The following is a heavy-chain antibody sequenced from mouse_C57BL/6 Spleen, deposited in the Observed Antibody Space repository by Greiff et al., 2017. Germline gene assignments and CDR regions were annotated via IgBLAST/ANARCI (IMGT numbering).Heavy chain of an antibody. D-gene: IGHD1-1*01. Sequence: EVQLQQSGPELVKPGDSVKISCKASGYSFTGYFMNWVMQSHGKSLEWIGRINPYNGDTFYNQKFKGKATLTVDKSSSTAHMELRSLTSEDSAVYYCARRDYGSSYDAMDYWGQGTSVTVSS. CDR1: GYSFTGYF. J-gene: IGHJ4*01. CDR2: INPYNGDT. CDR3: ARRDYGSSYDAMDY. V-gene: IGHV1-20*01.